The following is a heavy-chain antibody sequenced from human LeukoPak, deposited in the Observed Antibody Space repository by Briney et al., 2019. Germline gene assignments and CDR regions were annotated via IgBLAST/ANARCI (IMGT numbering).Heavy chain of an antibody. V-gene: IGHV4-34*01. Sequence: SETLSLTCAVYGGSFSGYYWSWIRQPPGKGLEWIGGINHSGSTNYNPSLKSRVTISVDTSKNQFSLKLSSVTAADTAVYYCARVPIAAAGPNYYYYYYMDVWGKGTTVTVSS. D-gene: IGHD6-13*01. CDR3: ARVPIAAAGPNYYYYYYMDV. CDR2: INHSGST. CDR1: GGSFSGYY. J-gene: IGHJ6*03.